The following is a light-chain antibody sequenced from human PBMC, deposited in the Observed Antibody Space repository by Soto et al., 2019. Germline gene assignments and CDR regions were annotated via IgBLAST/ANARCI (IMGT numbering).Light chain of an antibody. CDR3: QQYNDNWT. Sequence: DIQMTQSPSTLSASVGDRVTITCRASQSISSWLAWYQQKPGKAPKLLIYKASTLQSGVPSRFRGSGSGTEFTLAISSLQPDDSATYYCQQYNDNWTFGQGTKVE. V-gene: IGKV1-5*03. CDR2: KAS. CDR1: QSISSW. J-gene: IGKJ1*01.